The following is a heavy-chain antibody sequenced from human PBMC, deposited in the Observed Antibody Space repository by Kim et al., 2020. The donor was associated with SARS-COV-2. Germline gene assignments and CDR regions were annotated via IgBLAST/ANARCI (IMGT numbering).Heavy chain of an antibody. CDR1: GFSLTPSGVG. V-gene: IGHV2-5*02. CDR3: AHTTTETTLDY. J-gene: IGHJ4*02. CDR2: IYWDDDK. D-gene: IGHD4-17*01. Sequence: SGPTLVNPTQTLTLTCTFSGFSLTPSGVGVGWIRQPPGKALEWLALIYWDDDKRYSPSLKSRLTITKDTSKNQVVLTMTDMDPVDTATYYCAHTTTETTLDYWGQGTLVTVSS.